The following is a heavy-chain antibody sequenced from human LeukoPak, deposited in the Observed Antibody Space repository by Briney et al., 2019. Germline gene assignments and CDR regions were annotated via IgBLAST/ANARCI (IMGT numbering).Heavy chain of an antibody. Sequence: PGGSLRLSCAASGFTFSNYAMSWVRQAPGKGLQWVSAISGSGGSTYYADSVKGRFTISRDNSKNTLYVHMRSLRDEDTAVYYCVKNRDASRLHFFGFWGQGTLVTVS. D-gene: IGHD5-24*01. CDR3: VKNRDASRLHFFGF. J-gene: IGHJ4*02. CDR1: GFTFSNYA. V-gene: IGHV3-23*01. CDR2: ISGSGGST.